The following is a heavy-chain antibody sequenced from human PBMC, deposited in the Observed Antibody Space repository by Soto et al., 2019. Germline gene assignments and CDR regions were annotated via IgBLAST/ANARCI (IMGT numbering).Heavy chain of an antibody. CDR2: ISGSGGST. D-gene: IGHD2-8*01. V-gene: IGHV3-23*01. J-gene: IGHJ3*02. Sequence: GGSLRLSCAASGFTFSSYAMSWVRQAPGKGLEWVSAISGSGGSTYYADSVKGRFTISRDNSKNTLYLQMNSLRAEDTAVYYCAKDRPDGGGCTNGVCYPDAFDIWGQGTMVTVSS. CDR3: AKDRPDGGGCTNGVCYPDAFDI. CDR1: GFTFSSYA.